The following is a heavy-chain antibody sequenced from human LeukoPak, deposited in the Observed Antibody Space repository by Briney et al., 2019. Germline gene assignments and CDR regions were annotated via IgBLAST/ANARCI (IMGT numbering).Heavy chain of an antibody. Sequence: GGSLRLSCAASGFIFSSYSMNWVRQAPGKGLEWVSYISSSSSTIYYADSVKGRFTISRDNAKNSLYLQMNSLRAEDTAVYYCAREVGLLRGAFDIWGQGTIVTVSS. CDR3: AREVGLLRGAFDI. V-gene: IGHV3-48*04. CDR1: GFIFSSYS. CDR2: ISSSSSTI. J-gene: IGHJ3*02. D-gene: IGHD2-15*01.